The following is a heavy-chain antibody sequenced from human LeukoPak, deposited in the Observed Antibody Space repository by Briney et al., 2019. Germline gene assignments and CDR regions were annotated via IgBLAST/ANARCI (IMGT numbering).Heavy chain of an antibody. D-gene: IGHD6-13*01. Sequence: GGSLRLSCAASGFSFRGYTMHWVRQVPGRSLEWVSLISWNGVSTYYGDSVKGRFTISRDDSKNSLFLQMNSLRSEDSALYYCAASDGEQQLALWGQGTLVTVSS. CDR1: GFSFRGYT. V-gene: IGHV3-43*01. CDR2: ISWNGVST. CDR3: AASDGEQQLAL. J-gene: IGHJ4*02.